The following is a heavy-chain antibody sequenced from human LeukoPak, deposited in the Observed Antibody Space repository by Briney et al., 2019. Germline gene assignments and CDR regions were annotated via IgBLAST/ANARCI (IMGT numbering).Heavy chain of an antibody. CDR1: GGSISSSSYY. Sequence: PSETLSLTCTVSGGSISSSSYYWGWIRQPPGKGLEWIVSIYYSGSTYYNPSLKSRVTISVDTSKNQFSLKLSSVTAADTAVYYCARLDYDSSGYYPVRLYYFDYWGQGTLVTVSS. V-gene: IGHV4-39*01. D-gene: IGHD3-22*01. J-gene: IGHJ4*02. CDR3: ARLDYDSSGYYPVRLYYFDY. CDR2: IYYSGST.